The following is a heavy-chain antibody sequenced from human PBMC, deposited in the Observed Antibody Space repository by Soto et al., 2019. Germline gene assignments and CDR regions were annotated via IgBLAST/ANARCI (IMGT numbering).Heavy chain of an antibody. V-gene: IGHV3-23*01. CDR3: AKDSTGYGSGSYDY. Sequence: EVQLLESGGGLVQPGGSLRLSCAASGFTFSSYAMSWVRQAPGKGLEWVSAISGSGGSTYYADSVKGRFTISRENSKNTLYLQMNSLRAEDTAVYYCAKDSTGYGSGSYDYWGQGTLVTVSS. D-gene: IGHD3-10*01. J-gene: IGHJ4*02. CDR1: GFTFSSYA. CDR2: ISGSGGST.